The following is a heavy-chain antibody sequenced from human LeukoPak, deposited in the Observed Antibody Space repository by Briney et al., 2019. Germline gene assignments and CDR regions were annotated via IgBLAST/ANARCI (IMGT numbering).Heavy chain of an antibody. CDR3: AKKKGTGIYYFDY. V-gene: IGHV3-74*01. CDR2: INSDGSST. J-gene: IGHJ4*02. D-gene: IGHD3/OR15-3a*01. Sequence: GGSLRLSCAASGFTFSSYWMDWVRHAPGKGLVWVSRINSDGSSTSYADSVKGRFTISRDNSKNTLYLQMNSLRAEDTAVYYCAKKKGTGIYYFDYWGQGTLVTVSS. CDR1: GFTFSSYW.